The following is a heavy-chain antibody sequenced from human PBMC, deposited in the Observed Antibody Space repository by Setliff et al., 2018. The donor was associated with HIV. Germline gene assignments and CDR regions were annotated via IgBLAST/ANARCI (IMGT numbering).Heavy chain of an antibody. J-gene: IGHJ5*02. V-gene: IGHV4-34*01. CDR2: IYSGGTT. D-gene: IGHD3-22*01. Sequence: SETLSLTCAVYGGSLSGYYWGWIRRPPGKGLEWIGNIYSGGTTYYNSSLRSRVTISVDTSKNQFSLKLNSVTAADTAVYYCARHAVPHYYDSSGPSWGPGTLVTVSS. CDR1: GGSLSGYY. CDR3: ARHAVPHYYDSSGPS.